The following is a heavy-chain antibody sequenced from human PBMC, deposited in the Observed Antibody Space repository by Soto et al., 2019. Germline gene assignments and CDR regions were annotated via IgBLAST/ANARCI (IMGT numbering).Heavy chain of an antibody. CDR3: ARAVAATSPGAFDI. Sequence: ASVKVSCKASGYSFTSLHVNWVRQAAGQGLEWIGWMNPHSGDAGYAQKFQGRVTMTTDISTSTAYMELRSLRSDDTAVYFCARAVAATSPGAFDIWGQGTMVTVSS. D-gene: IGHD2-15*01. CDR2: MNPHSGDA. V-gene: IGHV1-8*01. J-gene: IGHJ3*02. CDR1: GYSFTSLH.